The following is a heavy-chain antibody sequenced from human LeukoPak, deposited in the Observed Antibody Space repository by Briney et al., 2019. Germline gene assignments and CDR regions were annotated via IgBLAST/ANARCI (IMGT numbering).Heavy chain of an antibody. J-gene: IGHJ4*02. CDR3: ARDSALAQAVKFDY. Sequence: GSLRLSCAASGFIFSSYEMSWVRHVPGKGLEWIGSIDHSGSTYYNPSLKSRVTISVVTSKNQFSLKLRSVTAADTAVYYCARDSALAQAVKFDYWGQGTLVTVSS. V-gene: IGHV4-38-2*02. CDR2: IDHSGST. CDR1: GFIFSSYE. D-gene: IGHD6-19*01.